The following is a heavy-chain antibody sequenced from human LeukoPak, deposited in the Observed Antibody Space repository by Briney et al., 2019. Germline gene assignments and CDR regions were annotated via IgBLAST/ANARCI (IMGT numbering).Heavy chain of an antibody. D-gene: IGHD2-2*02. CDR1: GLTHHDYA. CDR2: IVGDSSKT. V-gene: IGHV3-23*01. Sequence: GGSLRLSCAISGLTHHDYAMTWVRQAPGKGLEWVSTIVGDSSKTYYADSVKGRFTISRDNSNYMLFLHMNSLRAEDTAIYYCAKQPYNYYYLDVWGKGTTVTVSS. CDR3: AKQPYNYYYLDV. J-gene: IGHJ6*03.